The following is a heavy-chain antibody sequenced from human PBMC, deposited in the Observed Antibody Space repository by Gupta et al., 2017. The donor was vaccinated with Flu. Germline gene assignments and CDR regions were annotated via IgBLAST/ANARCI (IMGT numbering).Heavy chain of an antibody. CDR2: IFWNGEI. V-gene: IGHV2-5*01. CDR3: AHRRDYRVDY. Sequence: QITLKESGPTLVKPTQTLTLTCTFSGFSLSSNDMGVAWIRQPPGKALEWLGVIFWNGEIRYSPSLRGRLTITKGASENQVVLTMTNMDPVDTATYYCAHRRDYRVDYWGQGTLVTVFS. D-gene: IGHD4-17*01. J-gene: IGHJ4*02. CDR1: GFSLSSNDMG.